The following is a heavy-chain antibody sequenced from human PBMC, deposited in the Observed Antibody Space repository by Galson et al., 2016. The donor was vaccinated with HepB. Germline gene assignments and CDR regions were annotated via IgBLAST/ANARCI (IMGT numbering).Heavy chain of an antibody. CDR3: ARTSYRECSGTRCVNFRLYYYYMDV. D-gene: IGHD2-2*01. CDR1: GFTVSSYY. Sequence: SLRLSCAASGFTVSSYYLSWVRKAPGKGLEWVSVIFYGGTTYYADSVEGRFTISRDDSMNTLYLQMNRLTAEDTAVYFCARTSYRECSGTRCVNFRLYYYYMDVWGKGTTVTVSS. V-gene: IGHV3-53*01. J-gene: IGHJ6*03. CDR2: IFYGGTT.